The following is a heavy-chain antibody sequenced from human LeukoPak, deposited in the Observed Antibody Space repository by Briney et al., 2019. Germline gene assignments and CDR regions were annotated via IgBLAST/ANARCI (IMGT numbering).Heavy chain of an antibody. V-gene: IGHV4-30-4*01. J-gene: IGHJ4*02. D-gene: IGHD3-22*01. CDR3: ARVGYYSSSDY. Sequence: TWVRQAPGKGLEWIGYIYHSGSTYYNPSLKSRITISVDTSKNQFSLKLNSVTAADSAMYFCARVGYYSSSDYWGQGTLVTVSS. CDR2: IYHSGST.